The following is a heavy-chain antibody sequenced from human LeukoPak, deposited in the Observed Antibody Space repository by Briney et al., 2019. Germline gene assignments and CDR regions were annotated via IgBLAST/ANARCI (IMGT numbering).Heavy chain of an antibody. D-gene: IGHD3-22*01. CDR3: EKHSGGYYDSSGYFQH. V-gene: IGHV3-23*01. J-gene: IGHJ1*01. CDR1: GFTFSSYA. Sequence: GGSLRLSCAASGFTFSSYAMSWVRQAPGKGLEWVSAISGSGGSTYYADSVKGRFTISRDNSKNTLYLQMNSLRAEDTAVYYCEKHSGGYYDSSGYFQHWGQGTLVTVSS. CDR2: ISGSGGST.